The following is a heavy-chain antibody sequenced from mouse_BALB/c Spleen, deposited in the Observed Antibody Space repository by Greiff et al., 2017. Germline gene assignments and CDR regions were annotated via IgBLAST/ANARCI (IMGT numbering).Heavy chain of an antibody. CDR3: ARGLGQDAMDY. J-gene: IGHJ4*01. Sequence: VQLKESGAELVRPGSSVKISCKASGYAFSSYWMNWVKQRPGQGLEWIGQIYPGDGDTNYNGKFKGKATLTADKSSSTAYMQLSSLTSEDSAVYFCARGLGQDAMDYWGQGTSVTVSS. CDR1: GYAFSSYW. V-gene: IGHV1-80*01. CDR2: IYPGDGDT. D-gene: IGHD3-3*01.